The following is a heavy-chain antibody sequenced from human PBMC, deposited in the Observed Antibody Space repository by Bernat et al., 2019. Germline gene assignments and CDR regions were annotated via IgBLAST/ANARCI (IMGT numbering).Heavy chain of an antibody. D-gene: IGHD2-21*02. CDR2: IYYNGNA. J-gene: IGHJ4*02. Sequence: QVQLQESGPGLVKPSETLSLTCTVSGGSINNYHWSWVRQPPGKGLEHIGFIYYNGNANYNPSLKSRVTLSVDTSKSQFALRLGSVTAADTAVYYCARLGDWGNDCYSFDYWGQGTLAPV. V-gene: IGHV4-59*08. CDR3: ARLGDWGNDCYSFDY. CDR1: GGSINNYH.